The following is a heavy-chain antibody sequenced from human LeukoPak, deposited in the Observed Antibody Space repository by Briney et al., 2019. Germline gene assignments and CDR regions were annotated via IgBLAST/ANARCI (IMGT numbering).Heavy chain of an antibody. CDR2: IYYSGST. CDR3: ARWRSSGYDFWSGYYIPCYFDY. Sequence: SETLSLTCTVSGGSISSGDYYWSWIRQPPGKGLEWIGYIYYSGSTYYNPYLKSRVTISVDTSKNQFSLKLSSVTAADTAVYYCARWRSSGYDFWSGYYIPCYFDYWGQGTLVTVSS. CDR1: GGSISSGDYY. V-gene: IGHV4-30-4*08. J-gene: IGHJ4*02. D-gene: IGHD3-3*01.